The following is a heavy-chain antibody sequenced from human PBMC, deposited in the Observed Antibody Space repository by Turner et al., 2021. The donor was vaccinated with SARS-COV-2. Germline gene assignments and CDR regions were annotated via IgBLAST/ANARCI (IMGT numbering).Heavy chain of an antibody. CDR3: ARSSTSSNRFDY. D-gene: IGHD6-13*01. J-gene: IGHJ4*02. CDR2: IYNSGNT. CDR1: GGSTSSGGYY. Sequence: QVQLQESGPGLVQPSQTLSPTCTVSGGSTSSGGYYWSWISQHPGKGLEWIGYIYNSGNTYYTPSLKSRVTISVDSSKNQFSLKLSSVTAADTAVYFCARSSTSSNRFDYWGQGTLVTVSS. V-gene: IGHV4-31*03.